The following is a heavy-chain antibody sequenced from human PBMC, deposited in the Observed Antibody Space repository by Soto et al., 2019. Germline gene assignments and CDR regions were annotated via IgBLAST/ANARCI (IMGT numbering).Heavy chain of an antibody. Sequence: EVQLVESGGGLVQPGGSLRLSCAASGFTFSSYWMSWVRQAPGKGLEWVANIKQDGSEKYYVDSVKGRFTISRDNAKNSLYLQMNSLRAEDTAVYYCAREPEGALTGSSWFDPWGQGTLVTVSS. V-gene: IGHV3-7*03. CDR2: IKQDGSEK. CDR1: GFTFSSYW. D-gene: IGHD6-6*01. J-gene: IGHJ5*02. CDR3: AREPEGALTGSSWFDP.